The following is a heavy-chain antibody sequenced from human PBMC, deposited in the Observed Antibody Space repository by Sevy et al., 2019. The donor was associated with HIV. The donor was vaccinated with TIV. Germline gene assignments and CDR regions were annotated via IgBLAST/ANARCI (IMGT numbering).Heavy chain of an antibody. CDR1: GFTFTNAW. D-gene: IGHD4-4*01. CDR3: TTLYSAAFDN. Sequence: GGSLRLSCVASGFTFTNAWMSWVRQAPGKGLEWVGRFKSKTDGGTIDYATPVKGRFTISRDDAKNMLYLQMNSLKTEYTALYYCTTLYSAAFDNWGQGTLVTVSS. J-gene: IGHJ4*02. V-gene: IGHV3-15*01. CDR2: FKSKTDGGTI.